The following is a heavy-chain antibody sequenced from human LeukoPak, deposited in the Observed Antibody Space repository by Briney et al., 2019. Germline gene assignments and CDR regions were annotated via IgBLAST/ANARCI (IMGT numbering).Heavy chain of an antibody. Sequence: ASVKDSSNASGYTFTSYGISWVRQAPGQGLEWMGWISAYNGNTNYAQKLKGRVTMTTDTSTSTAYMELRSLRSDDTAVYYCAREAVVPAGGDYWGQGTLVTVSS. J-gene: IGHJ4*02. V-gene: IGHV1-18*01. CDR2: ISAYNGNT. D-gene: IGHD2-2*01. CDR1: GYTFTSYG. CDR3: AREAVVPAGGDY.